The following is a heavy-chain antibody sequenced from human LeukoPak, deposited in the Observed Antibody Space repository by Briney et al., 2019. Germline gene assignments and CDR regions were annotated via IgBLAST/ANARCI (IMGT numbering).Heavy chain of an antibody. CDR2: IYYSGST. D-gene: IGHD2-21*01. CDR3: ARRVAISNQYCFYY. Sequence: SGTLSHTCTVSRGSICDYYWSWIRRPPGRGLEWIGYIYYSGSTKHNPSLQSRVTISLDTSNNQFSMKLNSLTAADTAVYYCARRVAISNQYCFYYWGQGTLVTVSS. J-gene: IGHJ4*02. V-gene: IGHV4-59*08. CDR1: RGSICDYY.